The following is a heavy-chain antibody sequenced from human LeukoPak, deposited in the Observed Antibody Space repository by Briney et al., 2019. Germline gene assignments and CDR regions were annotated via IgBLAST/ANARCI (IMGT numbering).Heavy chain of an antibody. CDR2: MSSSSSYI. J-gene: IGHJ6*02. D-gene: IGHD1-14*01. CDR3: AKPILPDAYYYYGIDV. V-gene: IGHV3-21*04. Sequence: PGGSLRLSCAASGFTFSNYIMNWVRQAPGKGLEWVSSMSSSSSYIYYADSVKGRFTISRDNSKNTLYLQMNSLRAEDTAVYYCAKPILPDAYYYYGIDVWGQGTTVTVSS. CDR1: GFTFSNYI.